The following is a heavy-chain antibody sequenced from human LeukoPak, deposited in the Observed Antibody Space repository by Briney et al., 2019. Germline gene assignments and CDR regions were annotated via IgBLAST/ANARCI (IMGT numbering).Heavy chain of an antibody. CDR1: GGSISSSNYY. CDR2: IYTSGST. CDR3: ARDCIGSSSYYDSGGYRSEEGYLDP. V-gene: IGHV4-61*09. J-gene: IGHJ5*02. D-gene: IGHD3-22*01. Sequence: SQTLSLTCTVSGGSISSSNYYWSWLRQPAGKGLEWIGHIYTSGSTNYNPSLKSRVTISVDTSKNQFSLKLRSVTAADTAVYYCARDCIGSSSYYDSGGYRSEEGYLDPWGQGTLVTVSS.